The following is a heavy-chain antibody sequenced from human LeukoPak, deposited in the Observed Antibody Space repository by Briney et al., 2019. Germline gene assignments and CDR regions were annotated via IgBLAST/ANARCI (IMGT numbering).Heavy chain of an antibody. V-gene: IGHV3-21*06. CDR2: ISPSSTYI. D-gene: IGHD3-16*01. Sequence: PGGSLRLSCAASGFTFSSFKMTWVRQAPGKGLEWVASISPSSTYIYYGDSLKGRVTVSRDNAKSLLFLHMSSLRPDDTAVYYCARDFTGGEYFDPWGQGALVSVSS. CDR1: GFTFSSFK. J-gene: IGHJ5*02. CDR3: ARDFTGGEYFDP.